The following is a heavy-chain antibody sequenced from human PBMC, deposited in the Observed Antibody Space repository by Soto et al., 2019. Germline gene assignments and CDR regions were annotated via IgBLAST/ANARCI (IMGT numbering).Heavy chain of an antibody. CDR1: GLTVSNAY. V-gene: IGHV3-53*01. Sequence: GGSLRLSCAASGLTVSNAYMAWVRQAPGMGLEWVSVIYDNGTTYYADSVKGRFTISRDTSTNTLSLQMDSLRAEDTAVYYCVRPLPSGRNYGLDVWGQGTTVTVSS. CDR2: IYDNGTT. J-gene: IGHJ6*02. D-gene: IGHD3-10*01. CDR3: VRPLPSGRNYGLDV.